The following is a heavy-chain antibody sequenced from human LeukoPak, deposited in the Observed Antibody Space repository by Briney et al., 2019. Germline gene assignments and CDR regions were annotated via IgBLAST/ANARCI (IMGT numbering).Heavy chain of an antibody. J-gene: IGHJ4*02. D-gene: IGHD4-17*01. Sequence: GGSLRLSCAASGFTFSTYSMNWVRQVPGKGLEWVSQISSRSTGIYYAESVKGRFTISRDNAKNSLYVQMNSLKDEDTAVYYCARAKTLTTSDYWGWGTLVTVSS. CDR2: ISSRSTGI. V-gene: IGHV3-48*02. CDR1: GFTFSTYS. CDR3: ARAKTLTTSDY.